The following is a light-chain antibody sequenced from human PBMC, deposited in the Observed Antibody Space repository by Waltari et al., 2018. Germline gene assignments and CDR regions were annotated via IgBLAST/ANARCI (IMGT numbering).Light chain of an antibody. V-gene: IGKV3-15*01. CDR1: QSISSN. Sequence: EIVMTQSPVTLSVSPGERATLSCRASQSISSNLAWYHQKPGQSPRLLIHGASTRATGIPARFSGSGSGTDFTLTNSSLQSEDFAVYFCQQYNTWPTFGGGTKVEIK. J-gene: IGKJ4*01. CDR2: GAS. CDR3: QQYNTWPT.